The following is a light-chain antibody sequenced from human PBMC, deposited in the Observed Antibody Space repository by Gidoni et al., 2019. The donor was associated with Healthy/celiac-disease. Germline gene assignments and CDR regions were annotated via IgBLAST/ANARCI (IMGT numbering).Light chain of an antibody. Sequence: EIVMTQSPATLSVSPGERATLSCRASQSGSSHLAWYQQKPGQAPRLLIYGASTRATGIPARFSGSGSGTEFTLTISSLQSEEFAVYYCQQYNNWPGTFGQXTKVEIK. CDR3: QQYNNWPGT. J-gene: IGKJ1*01. V-gene: IGKV3-15*01. CDR1: QSGSSH. CDR2: GAS.